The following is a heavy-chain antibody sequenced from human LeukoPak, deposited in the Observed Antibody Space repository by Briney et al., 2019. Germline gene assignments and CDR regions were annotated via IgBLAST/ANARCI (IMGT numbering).Heavy chain of an antibody. J-gene: IGHJ4*02. V-gene: IGHV1-18*01. Sequence: ASVKVSCKASGYTFTSYGISWVRQAPGQGLEWMGWISSYNGNTNYAQKLQGRVTMTSDTSISTAYMELSRLRSDDTAVYYCARVQYSGSAALDYWGQGTLVTVSS. CDR3: ARVQYSGSAALDY. CDR2: ISSYNGNT. CDR1: GYTFTSYG. D-gene: IGHD6-6*01.